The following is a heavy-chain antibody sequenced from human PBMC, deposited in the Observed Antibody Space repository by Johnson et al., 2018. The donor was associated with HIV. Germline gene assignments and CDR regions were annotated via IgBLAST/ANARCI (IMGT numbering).Heavy chain of an antibody. CDR1: GFTFDDYG. D-gene: IGHD3-22*01. V-gene: IGHV3-20*04. J-gene: IGHJ3*02. Sequence: EKLVESGGGVVRPGGSLRLSCAASGFTFDDYGLSWVRQAPGKGLEWVFGINWNGGSTGYADSVKGWFTISRDNAKNSLYLQMNSLTAEDTAWYYCARDLDTSGSLDAFDIWGQGTMVTVSS. CDR2: INWNGGST. CDR3: ARDLDTSGSLDAFDI.